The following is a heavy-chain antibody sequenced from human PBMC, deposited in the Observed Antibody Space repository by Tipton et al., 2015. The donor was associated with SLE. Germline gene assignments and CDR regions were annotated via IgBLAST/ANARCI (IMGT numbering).Heavy chain of an antibody. V-gene: IGHV1-2*06. Sequence: QLVQSGAEVKKPGASVKVSCKASGYTFTGYYMHWVRQAPGQGLEWMRRINPNSGGTNCAQKFQGRVTMTRDTSIRTAYMDLSSLRSDDTALYYCARLLRRRSYYYYGLDVWGQGTAVTVSS. CDR3: ARLLRRRSYYYYGLDV. J-gene: IGHJ6*02. CDR1: GYTFTGYY. CDR2: INPNSGGT. D-gene: IGHD1-1*01.